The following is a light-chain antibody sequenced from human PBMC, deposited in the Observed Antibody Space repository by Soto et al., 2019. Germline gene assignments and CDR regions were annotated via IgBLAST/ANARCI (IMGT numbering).Light chain of an antibody. CDR3: QQYGSSPLT. CDR1: QSVSSSY. V-gene: IGKV3-20*01. CDR2: GAS. Sequence: ELVLTQSPGTLYLSPGERATLACRASQSVSSSYLAWYQQKPGQAPRLLIYGASSRATGIPDRFSGSGSGTDFSLTISRLEPEDFAVYYCQQYGSSPLTFGPGTKVDIK. J-gene: IGKJ3*01.